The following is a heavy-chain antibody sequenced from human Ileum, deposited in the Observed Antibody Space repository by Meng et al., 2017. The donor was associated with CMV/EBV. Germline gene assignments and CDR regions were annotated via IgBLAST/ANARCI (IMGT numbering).Heavy chain of an antibody. CDR2: IHYTGNT. Sequence: LRLSCTVSGGSINSDDYYWNWIRQPPGKGLEWIGYIHYTGNTYYNPSLESRVTMSVDTSKNQFSLKLASVTAADTAVDYCAIGVDSYDDSETFYWRFDPWGQGTLVTVSS. V-gene: IGHV4-30-4*08. D-gene: IGHD3-10*01. J-gene: IGHJ5*02. CDR1: GGSINSDDYY. CDR3: AIGVDSYDDSETFYWRFDP.